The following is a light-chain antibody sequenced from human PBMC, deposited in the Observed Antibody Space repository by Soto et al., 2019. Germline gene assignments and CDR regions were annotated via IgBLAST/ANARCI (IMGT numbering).Light chain of an antibody. J-gene: IGKJ1*01. V-gene: IGKV3-15*01. Sequence: IGMKKSPATLSVSPGERATLSCRASQSVSSNLAWYQQKPGQAPRLLIHGATTRATGIPARFSGSGSGTEFTLTISSLQSEDFAVYYCQQYNNWPRTFGQGTKVDIK. CDR3: QQYNNWPRT. CDR2: GAT. CDR1: QSVSSN.